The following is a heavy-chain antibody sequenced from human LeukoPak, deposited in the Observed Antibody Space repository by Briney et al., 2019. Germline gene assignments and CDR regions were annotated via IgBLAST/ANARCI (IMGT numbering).Heavy chain of an antibody. Sequence: PGGSLRLSCAASGFTFSNYVIHWVRPAPGKGLEWVPVISYDGSNKYYVESVKGRFTISRDNSKNTLFLQMNSLRAEDTAVYYCVKDLNCGGDCYSAAGHWGQGILVTVSS. J-gene: IGHJ4*02. CDR1: GFTFSNYV. CDR3: VKDLNCGGDCYSAAGH. V-gene: IGHV3-30*18. CDR2: ISYDGSNK. D-gene: IGHD2-21*02.